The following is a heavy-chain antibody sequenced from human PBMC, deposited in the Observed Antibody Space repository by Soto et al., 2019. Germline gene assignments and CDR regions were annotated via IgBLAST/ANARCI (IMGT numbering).Heavy chain of an antibody. CDR3: AKDGFFGRSGYSDH. Sequence: SETLSLTCTVSGGSINSGDYYWNWIRQPPGKGLEWIGYIYFGGATNYNPSLKSRVTISVDTSKNQFSLKLSSVTAADTAVYFCAKDGFFGRSGYSDHWGQGTLVTVPQ. CDR1: GGSINSGDYY. V-gene: IGHV4-30-4*01. J-gene: IGHJ4*02. D-gene: IGHD3-22*01. CDR2: IYFGGAT.